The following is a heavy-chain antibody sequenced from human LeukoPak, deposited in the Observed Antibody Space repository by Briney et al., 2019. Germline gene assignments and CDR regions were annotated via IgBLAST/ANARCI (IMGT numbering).Heavy chain of an antibody. CDR3: ASAYCSSTSCSPTFDY. CDR1: GGSISTYY. J-gene: IGHJ4*02. CDR2: IYYSGSI. V-gene: IGHV4-59*08. Sequence: SETLSLTCTVSGGSISTYYWSWIRQPPGKGLEWIGYIYYSGSINYNPSLKSRVTISVDTSKNQFSLKLISVTAADTAVYYCASAYCSSTSCSPTFDYWGQGTLVTVSS. D-gene: IGHD2-2*01.